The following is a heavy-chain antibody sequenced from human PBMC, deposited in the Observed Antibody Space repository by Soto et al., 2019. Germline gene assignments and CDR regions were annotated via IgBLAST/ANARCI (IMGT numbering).Heavy chain of an antibody. CDR3: ARDHRYSSRRDAFDI. CDR1: GFTFSSYG. CDR2: IWYDGSNK. D-gene: IGHD6-13*01. Sequence: QVQLVESGGGMVQPGRSLRLSCAASGFTFSSYGMHWVRQAPGKGLEWVAVIWYDGSNKYYADSVKGRFTISRDNSKNTLYLQMNSLRAEDTAVYYCARDHRYSSRRDAFDIWGQGTMVTVSS. J-gene: IGHJ3*02. V-gene: IGHV3-33*01.